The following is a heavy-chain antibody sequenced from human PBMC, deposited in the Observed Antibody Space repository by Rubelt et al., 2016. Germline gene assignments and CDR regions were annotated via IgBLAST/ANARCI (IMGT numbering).Heavy chain of an antibody. CDR1: GGSFSGYY. J-gene: IGHJ3*02. CDR3: ARAAGSGSYYFWAFDI. CDR2: IDHSGRT. D-gene: IGHD1-26*01. Sequence: QVQLQQWGAGLLKPSETLSLTCAVYGGSFSGYYWSWIRQPPEKGLEWIGEIDHSGRTTYNPSLKSRVIISVETSKNQISLKLSSGTAADTAVYYCARAAGSGSYYFWAFDIWGQGTMVTVSS. V-gene: IGHV4-34*01.